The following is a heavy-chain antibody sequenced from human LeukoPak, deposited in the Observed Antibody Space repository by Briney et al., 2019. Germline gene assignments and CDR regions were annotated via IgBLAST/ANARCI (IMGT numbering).Heavy chain of an antibody. CDR1: GGSISSSNYY. CDR2: IYSSGST. J-gene: IGHJ4*02. D-gene: IGHD6-19*01. CDR3: ATSGWYLLPGVY. V-gene: IGHV4-39*01. Sequence: SETLSLTCSVSGGSISSSNYYWDWIRQPPGKGLEWIGSIYSSGSTYYNPSLKSRVTISVDTSKNQFSLKLSSVTAADTAVYYCATSGWYLLPGVYWGQGTLVTVSS.